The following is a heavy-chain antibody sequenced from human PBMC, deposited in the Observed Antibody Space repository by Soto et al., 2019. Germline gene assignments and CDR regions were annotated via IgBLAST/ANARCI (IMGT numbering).Heavy chain of an antibody. V-gene: IGHV3-21*01. CDR1: GFTFSSYS. CDR2: ISSSSSYI. D-gene: IGHD3-10*01. CDR3: ARLVWFGEMVSEKNWFDP. Sequence: EVQLVESGGGLVKPGGSLRLSCAASGFTFSSYSMNWVRQAPGKGLEWVSSISSSSSYIYYADSVKGRFTISRDNAKNSLYLQMNSLRAEDTAVYYCARLVWFGEMVSEKNWFDPWGQGTLVTVSS. J-gene: IGHJ5*02.